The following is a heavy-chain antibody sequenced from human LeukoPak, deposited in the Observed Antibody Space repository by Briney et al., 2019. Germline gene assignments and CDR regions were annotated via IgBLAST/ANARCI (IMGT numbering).Heavy chain of an antibody. D-gene: IGHD3-3*02. Sequence: GGSLRLSGVASGFTFNKYGMHWVRQAPGKGLEWVAVIWFDGSNQFYADSVEGRFTISRDNSKNTLYLQMNSLRAEDTAVYYCARASEIRADYWGQGTLVTVSS. CDR2: IWFDGSNQ. V-gene: IGHV3-33*01. J-gene: IGHJ4*02. CDR1: GFTFNKYG. CDR3: ARASEIRADY.